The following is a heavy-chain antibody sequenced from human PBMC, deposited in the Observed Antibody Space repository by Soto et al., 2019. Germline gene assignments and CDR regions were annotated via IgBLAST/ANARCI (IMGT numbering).Heavy chain of an antibody. CDR1: GCSISRGDYY. CDR2: IYYSGST. CDR3: VRVGGDNWFDP. V-gene: IGHV4-30-4*01. D-gene: IGHD6-25*01. Sequence: QVQLQEPGLGLVKRSQTLSLTCTVSGCSISRGDYYGCWIRQPPGKGLEWIGNIYYSGSTFYNPSLKNRVTISLETTKIQFSVKLSSVSAGTTAVYYCVRVGGDNWFDPWGQGTLVTVSS. J-gene: IGHJ5*02.